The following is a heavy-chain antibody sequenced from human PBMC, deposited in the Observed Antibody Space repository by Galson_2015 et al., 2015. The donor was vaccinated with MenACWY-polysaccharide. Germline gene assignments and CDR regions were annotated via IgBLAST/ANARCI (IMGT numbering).Heavy chain of an antibody. V-gene: IGHV3-7*01. CDR3: ARDTGVSRTDDWSFDL. Sequence: SLRLSCAASGFSFRSYWMNWVRQAPGKGLEWVADIKQDGSEEYYVDSVKGRFAISRDNARNSLYLQMNSLRAEDTAAYFCARDTGVSRTDDWSFDLWGRGSQVTVSS. J-gene: IGHJ2*01. CDR1: GFSFRSYW. D-gene: IGHD1-7*01. CDR2: IKQDGSEE.